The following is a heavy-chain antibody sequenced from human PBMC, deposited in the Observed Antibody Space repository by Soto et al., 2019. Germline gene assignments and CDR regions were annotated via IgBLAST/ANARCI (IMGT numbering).Heavy chain of an antibody. J-gene: IGHJ5*02. Sequence: ASVKVSCKASGYTFTRSGISWVRQAPGQGLEWMGWISTYNGDTNYAQTFQGRVTMTTDTSTSTAYMELRSLRSDDTAVYYCARDRDILTGYRWFDPWGQGTLVTVSS. V-gene: IGHV1-18*01. CDR2: ISTYNGDT. CDR1: GYTFTRSG. D-gene: IGHD3-9*01. CDR3: ARDRDILTGYRWFDP.